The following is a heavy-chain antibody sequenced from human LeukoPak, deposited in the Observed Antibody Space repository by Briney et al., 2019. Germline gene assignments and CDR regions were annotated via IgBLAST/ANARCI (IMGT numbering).Heavy chain of an antibody. CDR3: ARTRGASGAFDI. V-gene: IGHV3-30*03. CDR1: GFTFSSYG. Sequence: PGGSLRLSCVASGFTFSSYGMHWVRQAPGKGLEWVAVISYDGSNKYYADSVKGRFTISRDNSKNTLYLQMNSLRAEDTAVYYCARTRGASGAFDIWGQGTMVTVSS. J-gene: IGHJ3*02. D-gene: IGHD4-11*01. CDR2: ISYDGSNK.